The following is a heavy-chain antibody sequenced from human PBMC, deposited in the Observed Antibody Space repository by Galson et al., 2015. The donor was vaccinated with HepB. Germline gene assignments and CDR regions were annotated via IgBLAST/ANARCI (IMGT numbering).Heavy chain of an antibody. J-gene: IGHJ3*02. D-gene: IGHD3-10*01. V-gene: IGHV3-53*01. CDR1: GFTVSSNY. CDR2: IYSGGST. Sequence: SLRLSCAASGFTVSSNYMSWVRQAPGKGLEWVSVIYSGGSTYYADSVKGRFTISRDNSKNTLYLQMNSLRAEDTAEYYCARVVGFGELYSRWAFDIWGQGTMVTVSS. CDR3: ARVVGFGELYSRWAFDI.